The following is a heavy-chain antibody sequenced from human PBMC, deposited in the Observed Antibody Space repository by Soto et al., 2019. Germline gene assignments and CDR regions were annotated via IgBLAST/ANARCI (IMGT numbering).Heavy chain of an antibody. Sequence: SLRLSCAASGFTFSSYAMKWVRQAPGKGLEWVSLIGESGTPTYYADSVKGRFTISRDNSGNTLFLEMYSLRAEDTAVYYCARYIPGVRYYGMDVWGKGTTVTVSS. CDR3: ARYIPGVRYYGMDV. D-gene: IGHD2-2*01. CDR2: IGESGTPT. V-gene: IGHV3-23*01. J-gene: IGHJ6*04. CDR1: GFTFSSYA.